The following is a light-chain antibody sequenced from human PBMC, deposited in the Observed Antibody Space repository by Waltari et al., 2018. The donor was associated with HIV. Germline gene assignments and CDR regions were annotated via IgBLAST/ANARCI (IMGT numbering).Light chain of an antibody. CDR1: RSNIGAGFD. J-gene: IGLJ2*01. CDR2: ATS. CDR3: QSYDMSQSGSLV. Sequence: QSVLTQPPSVSGAPGQRVTIACTGTRSNIGAGFDVHWYQQIPGNAPKLLIYATSIRPSGVPDRCSGSKSGTSASLAITGLQSEDEADYYCQSYDMSQSGSLVFGGGTKLTVL. V-gene: IGLV1-40*01.